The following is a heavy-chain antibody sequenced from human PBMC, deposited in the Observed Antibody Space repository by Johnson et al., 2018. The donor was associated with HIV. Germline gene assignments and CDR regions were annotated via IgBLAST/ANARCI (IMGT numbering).Heavy chain of an antibody. CDR2: ISWNSDDI. CDR1: GFTFEDYA. CDR3: ARPPPFMGNYGSGSWWAFDI. Sequence: VQLVESGGALVQPGRSPRLSCVASGFTFEDYAMYWVRQAPGKGLEWVSGISWNSDDIDYADSVKGRFTISRDNARNSLYLQMNSLRAEDTAVYYCARPPPFMGNYGSGSWWAFDIWGQGTMVTVSS. D-gene: IGHD3-10*01. V-gene: IGHV3-9*01. J-gene: IGHJ3*02.